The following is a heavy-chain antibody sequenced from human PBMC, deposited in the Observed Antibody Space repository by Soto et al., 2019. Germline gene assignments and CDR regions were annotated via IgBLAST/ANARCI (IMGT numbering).Heavy chain of an antibody. V-gene: IGHV4-39*01. CDR1: GRSISRSGYY. CDR3: QRHLDF. Sequence: SETLSLTCTVSGRSISRSGYYWGWIRQPPGKGLEWIGNIHYSGGTYDNPSLKSRVTISVDTSKNQFSLKLSSVTATDTAVYYCQRHLDFWGQGTLVSGSS. CDR2: IHYSGGT. J-gene: IGHJ4*02.